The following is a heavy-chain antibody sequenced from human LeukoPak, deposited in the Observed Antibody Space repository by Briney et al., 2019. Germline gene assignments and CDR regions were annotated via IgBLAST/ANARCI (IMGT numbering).Heavy chain of an antibody. V-gene: IGHV4-59*01. J-gene: IGHJ6*03. Sequence: SETLSLTCTVSGGSISSYFCSWIRQPPRKGLEWSGYIYNSGSPKYNPSLKSRVIISVDTSKNQFSLKLSSVTAADTAVYYCARGSYYYMDVWGKGTTVTVSS. CDR3: ARGSYYYMDV. CDR2: IYNSGSP. CDR1: GGSISSYF.